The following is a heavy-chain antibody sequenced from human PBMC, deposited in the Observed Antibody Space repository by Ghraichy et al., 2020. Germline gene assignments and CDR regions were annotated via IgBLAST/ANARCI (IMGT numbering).Heavy chain of an antibody. CDR1: GGSISSSSYY. CDR3: ARHKGDCHSTGCYTDWFDP. V-gene: IGHV4-39*01. Sequence: SETLSLTCTVSGGSISSSSYYWGWIRQPPGKGLEWIGSIYYSGSSYYNPSLKSRVTMSVDTSKNQFSLKLSYVTTTDTAVYYCARHKGDCHSTGCYTDWFDPLGQGTLVTVSS. J-gene: IGHJ5*02. D-gene: IGHD2-2*02. CDR2: IYYSGSS.